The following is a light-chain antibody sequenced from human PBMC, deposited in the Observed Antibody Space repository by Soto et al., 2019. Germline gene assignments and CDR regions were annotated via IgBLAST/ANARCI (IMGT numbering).Light chain of an antibody. Sequence: QLVLTQSPSASASLGAWVKLTCTLSSGHSSYAIAGHQQQPEKGPRYLMKVTRDGSHSKGDGIPDRFSGSSSGAERYLTISSLQSEDEADYYCQTWGTGPWVFGGGTKRTVL. V-gene: IGLV4-69*01. J-gene: IGLJ3*02. CDR3: QTWGTGPWV. CDR2: VTRDGSH. CDR1: SGHSSYA.